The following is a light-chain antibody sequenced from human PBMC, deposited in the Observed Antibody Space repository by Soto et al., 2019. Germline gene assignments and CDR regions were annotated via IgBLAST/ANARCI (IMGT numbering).Light chain of an antibody. Sequence: EIVLTQSPATLSLSPGERATLSCRASQSVSTYLAWYQQKPGQAPSLLISDASNRATGIPARFSGSWSGTAFTLTSSTLEPEDSAVYYCQQRSKGITFGQGTRLEIK. CDR3: QQRSKGIT. CDR2: DAS. CDR1: QSVSTY. J-gene: IGKJ5*01. V-gene: IGKV3-11*01.